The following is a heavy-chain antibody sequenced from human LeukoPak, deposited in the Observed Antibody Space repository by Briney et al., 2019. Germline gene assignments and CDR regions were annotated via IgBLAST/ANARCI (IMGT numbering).Heavy chain of an antibody. CDR1: GGTFSSYA. D-gene: IGHD2/OR15-2a*01. CDR2: IIPIFGTA. J-gene: IGHJ3*02. CDR3: ARARYYYDAFDI. Sequence: ASVKVSCRASGGTFSSYAISWVRQAPGQGLEWMGGIIPIFGTANYAQKFQGRVTITADESTSTAYMELSSLRSEDTAVYYCARARYYYDAFDIWGQGTMVTVSS. V-gene: IGHV1-69*13.